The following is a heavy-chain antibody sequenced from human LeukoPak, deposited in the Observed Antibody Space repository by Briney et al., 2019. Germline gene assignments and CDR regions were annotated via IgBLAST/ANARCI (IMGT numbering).Heavy chain of an antibody. V-gene: IGHV3-64*01. CDR1: GFTFSSYA. CDR3: ARRGSYYGDSMDY. Sequence: GGSLRLSCAASGFTFSSYAMHWVRQAPGKGLQYVSAISSNGGSTYYANSLKGRFTISRDNSKNTLYRQMGSLRAEDMAVYYCARRGSYYGDSMDYWGQGTLVTVSS. D-gene: IGHD1-26*01. J-gene: IGHJ4*02. CDR2: ISSNGGST.